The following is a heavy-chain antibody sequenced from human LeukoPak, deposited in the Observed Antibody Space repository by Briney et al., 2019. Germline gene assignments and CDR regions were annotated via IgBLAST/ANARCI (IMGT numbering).Heavy chain of an antibody. D-gene: IGHD3-3*01. V-gene: IGHV4-34*01. CDR3: ARDAAFGGIFDY. CDR2: INHSGST. Sequence: SETLSLTCAVYGGSFSGYYWSWIRQPPGKGLEWIGEINHSGSTNYNPSLKSRVTISVDTSKNQFSLKLSSVTAADTAVYYCARDAAFGGIFDYWGQGTLVTVSS. J-gene: IGHJ4*02. CDR1: GGSFSGYY.